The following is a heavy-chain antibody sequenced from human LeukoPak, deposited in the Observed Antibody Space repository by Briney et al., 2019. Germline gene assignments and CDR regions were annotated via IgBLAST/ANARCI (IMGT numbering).Heavy chain of an antibody. CDR3: GRVPRPGSSGWYGGPIDY. J-gene: IGHJ4*02. CDR2: INPSGGST. V-gene: IGHV1-46*01. CDR1: GYTFSSYY. D-gene: IGHD6-19*01. Sequence: ASVKVPCKASGYTFSSYYIHWVRQAPGQGLEWMGIINPSGGSTNYAQKFQVRVTMTRDTSTSTVFMELSSLRSGDTAVYYCGRVPRPGSSGWYGGPIDYWGQGTLVTVSS.